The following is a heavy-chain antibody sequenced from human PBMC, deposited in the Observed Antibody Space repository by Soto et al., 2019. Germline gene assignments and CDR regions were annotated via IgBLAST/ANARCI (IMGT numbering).Heavy chain of an antibody. CDR1: AFSLSTSGVG. Sequence: AEPAQTLTLTCTFSAFSLSTSGVGVGWIRQPPGKALEWLGIIFWDDDKRYRPSLKSRLTITKDTSKNQLVLTMTNMDPVDTGTYYCAQLPWRQLCPRAPVANRGQGSSVTASS. CDR2: IFWDDDK. D-gene: IGHD1-1*01. J-gene: IGHJ4*02. CDR3: AQLPWRQLCPRAPVAN. V-gene: IGHV2-5*02.